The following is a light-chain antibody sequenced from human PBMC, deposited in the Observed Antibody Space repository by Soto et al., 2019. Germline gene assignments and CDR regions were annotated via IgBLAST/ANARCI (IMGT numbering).Light chain of an antibody. CDR1: SSDVGAYNY. J-gene: IGLJ1*01. Sequence: QSALTQPPSASRTPGQSVTISCTRTSSDVGAYNYLSWYQQHPGKAPKLMIYEVSKRPSGVPDRFSGSKSGNTASLTVSGLQAEDEADYYCSSYAGSNNYVFGTGTKLTVL. V-gene: IGLV2-8*02. CDR3: SSYAGSNNYV. CDR2: EVS.